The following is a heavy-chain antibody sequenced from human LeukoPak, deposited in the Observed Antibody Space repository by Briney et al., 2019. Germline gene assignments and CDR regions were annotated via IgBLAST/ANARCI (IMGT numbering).Heavy chain of an antibody. J-gene: IGHJ5*02. Sequence: GGSLRLSCAASGFSFSNYWMHWVRQAPGTGLVWVSRIHSDGGSTYADSVKGRFTISRDNSNNTLHLQMNSLRPDDSALYYCAREDNPLWFDPWGQGTLVTVSS. D-gene: IGHD1-1*01. CDR1: GFSFSNYW. CDR3: AREDNPLWFDP. V-gene: IGHV3-74*01. CDR2: IHSDGGST.